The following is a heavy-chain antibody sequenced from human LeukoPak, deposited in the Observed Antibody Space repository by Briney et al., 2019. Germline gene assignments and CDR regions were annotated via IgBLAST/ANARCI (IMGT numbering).Heavy chain of an antibody. CDR2: IYYSGST. CDR1: GGSISSYY. CDR3: ARAGSSGYSSYYYGMDV. V-gene: IGHV4-59*01. D-gene: IGHD3-22*01. J-gene: IGHJ6*02. Sequence: SETLSLTCTVSGGSISSYYWSWIRQPPGKGLEWIGYIYYSGSTNYNPSLKSRVTISVDTSKNQFSLKLSSVTAADTAVYYCARAGSSGYSSYYYGMDVWGQGTTVTVSS.